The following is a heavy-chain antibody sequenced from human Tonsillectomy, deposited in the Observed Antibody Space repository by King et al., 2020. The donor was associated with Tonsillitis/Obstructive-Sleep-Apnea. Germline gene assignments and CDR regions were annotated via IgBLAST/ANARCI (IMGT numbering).Heavy chain of an antibody. Sequence: QLQESGPGLVKPSETLSLTCTVSGGSISSSSYYWGWIRLPPGKGLEWIGSIYYSGSTYYNPSLKSRVTISVDTSKNQFSLKLSSVTAADTAVYYCARQQLSGDWFDPWGQGTLVTVSS. V-gene: IGHV4-39*01. CDR1: GGSISSSSYY. D-gene: IGHD6-6*01. CDR3: ARQQLSGDWFDP. CDR2: IYYSGST. J-gene: IGHJ5*02.